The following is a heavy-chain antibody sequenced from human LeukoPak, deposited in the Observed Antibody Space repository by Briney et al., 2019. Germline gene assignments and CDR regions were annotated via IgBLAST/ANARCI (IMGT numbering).Heavy chain of an antibody. CDR3: ARDQGDTAMVEAKHAFDI. J-gene: IGHJ3*02. D-gene: IGHD5-18*01. Sequence: ASVKVSCEASGGTFSSYAISWVRQAPGQGLEWMGGIIPIFGTANYAQKFQGRVTITADESTSTAYMELSSLRSEDTAVYYCARDQGDTAMVEAKHAFDIWGQGTMVTVSS. CDR1: GGTFSSYA. V-gene: IGHV1-69*13. CDR2: IIPIFGTA.